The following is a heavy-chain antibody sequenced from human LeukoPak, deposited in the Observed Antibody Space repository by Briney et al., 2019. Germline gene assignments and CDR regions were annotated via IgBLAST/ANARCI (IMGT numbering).Heavy chain of an antibody. CDR1: GFTFSKYS. CDR2: IWYDGQNK. CDR3: AREWGLIAVAGGPGY. V-gene: IGHV3-33*01. J-gene: IGHJ4*02. D-gene: IGHD6-19*01. Sequence: GGSLRLSCAASGFTFSKYSMHWVRQAPGKGLEWVALIWYDGQNKYYADSVKGRFNISRDNSKSILFLQMNDLRAEDTALYFCAREWGLIAVAGGPGYWGQGTPVTVSS.